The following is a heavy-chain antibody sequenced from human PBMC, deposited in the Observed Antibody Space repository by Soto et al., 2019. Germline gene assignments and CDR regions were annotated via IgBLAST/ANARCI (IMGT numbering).Heavy chain of an antibody. CDR1: GGSISSGDYY. CDR2: IYYSGST. Sequence: SETLSLTCTVSGGSISSGDYYWSWIRQPPGKGLEWIGYIYYSGSTYYNPSLKSRVTISVDTSKNQFSLKLSFVTAADTAVYYCARHLATVIDYWGQGTLVTVSS. J-gene: IGHJ4*02. CDR3: ARHLATVIDY. D-gene: IGHD4-17*01. V-gene: IGHV4-30-4*01.